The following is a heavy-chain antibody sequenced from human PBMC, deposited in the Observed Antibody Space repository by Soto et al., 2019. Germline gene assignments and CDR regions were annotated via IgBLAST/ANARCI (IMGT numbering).Heavy chain of an antibody. CDR2: IKSKTDGGTT. D-gene: IGHD6-13*01. J-gene: IGHJ4*02. CDR3: TTDGIAAAGTFDY. CDR1: GFTFSNAW. V-gene: IGHV3-15*07. Sequence: EVQLVESGGGLVKPGGSLRLSCAASGFTFSNAWMNWVRQAPGKGLEWVGRIKSKTDGGTTDYAAPVKGRFTISRDDSKNTLYLQMNSLKTEDTAVSYCTTDGIAAAGTFDYWGQGTLVTVSS.